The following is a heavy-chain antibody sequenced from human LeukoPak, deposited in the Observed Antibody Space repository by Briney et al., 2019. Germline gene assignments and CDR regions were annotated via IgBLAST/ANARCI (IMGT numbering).Heavy chain of an antibody. V-gene: IGHV3-74*01. Sequence: GGSLRLSCAASGFTLSNYWMHWVRQAPGKGLVWVSRINTDGSSTSYADSVKGRFTISRDNAKNTLYLQMNSLRAEDTAVYYCASELGYNYYFDYWGQGTLVTVSS. J-gene: IGHJ4*02. CDR1: GFTLSNYW. CDR3: ASELGYNYYFDY. D-gene: IGHD5-24*01. CDR2: INTDGSST.